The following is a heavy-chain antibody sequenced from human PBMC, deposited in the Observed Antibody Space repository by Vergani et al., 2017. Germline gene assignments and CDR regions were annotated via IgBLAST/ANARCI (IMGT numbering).Heavy chain of an antibody. V-gene: IGHV1-69*12. CDR2: IIPIFGTA. Sequence: QVQLVQSGAEVKKPGSSVKVSCKASGGTFSSYAISWVRQAPGQGLEWMGGIIPIFGTANYAQKFQGRVTITADESTSTAYMELNSLRSEDAAVYYCGRSTQLLVLGTGACDSGAIDVWGQGTTVTVSS. CDR1: GGTFSSYA. J-gene: IGHJ3*01. CDR3: GRSTQLLVLGTGACDSGAIDV. D-gene: IGHD6-13*01.